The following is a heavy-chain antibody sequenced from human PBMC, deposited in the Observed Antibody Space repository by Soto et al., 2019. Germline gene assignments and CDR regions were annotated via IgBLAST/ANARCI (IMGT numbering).Heavy chain of an antibody. J-gene: IGHJ2*01. D-gene: IGHD3-16*02. CDR1: GFTFSSYG. Sequence: QVQLVESGGGVVQPGRSLRLSCAASGFTFSSYGMHWVRQAPGKGLEWVAVISYDGSNKYYADSVKGRFTISRDNSKNTLYLQMNSLRAEDTAVFYCAKDSGIVVWGRGTLVTVSS. CDR3: AKDSGIVV. V-gene: IGHV3-30*18. CDR2: ISYDGSNK.